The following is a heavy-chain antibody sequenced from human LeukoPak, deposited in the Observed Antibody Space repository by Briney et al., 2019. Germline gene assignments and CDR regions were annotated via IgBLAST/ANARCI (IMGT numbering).Heavy chain of an antibody. Sequence: PSETLSLTCNVSGDSVSNSNYYWGWIRQPPGKGLEWIGFIYFTGSTHYNPSLKSRVAISVDTSKNQFSLKVSFVTAADTAVYYCVRDPVATPRFLDSWGQGTLVIVSS. CDR1: GDSVSNSNYY. CDR2: IYFTGST. D-gene: IGHD5-12*01. CDR3: VRDPVATPRFLDS. V-gene: IGHV4-39*07. J-gene: IGHJ4*02.